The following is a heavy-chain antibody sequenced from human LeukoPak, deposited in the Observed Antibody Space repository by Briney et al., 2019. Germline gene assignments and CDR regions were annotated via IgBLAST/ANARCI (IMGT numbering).Heavy chain of an antibody. CDR3: ARAEYQLLYPNFDY. J-gene: IGHJ4*02. V-gene: IGHV1-2*02. CDR2: INPNSGGT. Sequence: ASVKVSCKASGYTFTGYYMHWVRKAPGQGLEWMGWINPNSGGTNYAQKFQGRVTMTRDTSISTAYMELSRLRSDDTAAYYCARAEYQLLYPNFDYWGQGTLVNVSS. D-gene: IGHD2-2*02. CDR1: GYTFTGYY.